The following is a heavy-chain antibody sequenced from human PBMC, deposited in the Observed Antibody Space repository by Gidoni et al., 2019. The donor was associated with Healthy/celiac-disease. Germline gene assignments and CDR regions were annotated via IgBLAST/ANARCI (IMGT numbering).Heavy chain of an antibody. J-gene: IGHJ4*02. D-gene: IGHD3-10*01. CDR1: AFTFSSYG. Sequence: QVQLVESGGGVVQPGRSLRLSCAASAFTFSSYGMHWVRLAPGKGLGWVAVISYDGSNKYYADSVKGRFTISRDNSKNTLYLQMNSLRAEDTAVYYCAKDVDLSSGYFDYWGQGTLVTVSS. CDR2: ISYDGSNK. V-gene: IGHV3-30*18. CDR3: AKDVDLSSGYFDY.